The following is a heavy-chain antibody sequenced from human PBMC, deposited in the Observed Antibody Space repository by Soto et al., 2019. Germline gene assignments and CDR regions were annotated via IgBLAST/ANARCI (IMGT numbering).Heavy chain of an antibody. J-gene: IGHJ5*02. Sequence: SETLSLTCAVSGYSISSGYYWGWIRQPPGKGLEWIGSNYHSGSTYYNPSLKSRVTISVDTSKNQFSLKLSSVTAADTAVYYCARLEGIAAAGAVNNWFDPWGQGTLVTVSS. D-gene: IGHD6-13*01. V-gene: IGHV4-38-2*01. CDR1: GYSISSGYY. CDR3: ARLEGIAAAGAVNNWFDP. CDR2: NYHSGST.